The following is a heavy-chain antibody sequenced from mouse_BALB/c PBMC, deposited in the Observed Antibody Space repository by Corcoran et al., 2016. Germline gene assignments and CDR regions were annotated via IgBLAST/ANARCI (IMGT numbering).Heavy chain of an antibody. CDR3: ARSDGSSLFAY. D-gene: IGHD1-1*01. CDR1: GYTFTNYG. CDR2: INTYTGEP. Sequence: QIQLVQSGPELKKPGETVKISCKASGYTFTNYGMNWVKQAPGKGLKWMGWINTYTGEPTYADDFKGRFAFSLETSASTAYLQINNLKNEDTATYFCARSDGSSLFAYWGQGTLVTVSA. J-gene: IGHJ3*01. V-gene: IGHV9-3-1*01.